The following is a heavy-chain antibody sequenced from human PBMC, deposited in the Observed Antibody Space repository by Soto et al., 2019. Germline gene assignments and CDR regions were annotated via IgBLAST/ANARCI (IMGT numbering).Heavy chain of an antibody. D-gene: IGHD3-3*01. Sequence: GGSLRLSCAPSGFTFSSYAMSWVRQAPGKGLEWVSAISASGGSTYYADSVKGRFTISRDNSKNTLYLQMNILRAEDTAVYYCASSFLFLEWSNFDYWGQGTLVTVSS. CDR2: ISASGGST. V-gene: IGHV3-23*01. CDR1: GFTFSSYA. CDR3: ASSFLFLEWSNFDY. J-gene: IGHJ4*02.